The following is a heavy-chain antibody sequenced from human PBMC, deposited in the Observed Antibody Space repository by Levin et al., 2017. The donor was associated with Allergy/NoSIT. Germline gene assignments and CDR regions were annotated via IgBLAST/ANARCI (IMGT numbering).Heavy chain of an antibody. D-gene: IGHD1-1*01. V-gene: IGHV4-30-4*01. CDR1: GGSISSGDYY. CDR3: ARAGIHDQIGLFDY. CDR2: IYYSGST. J-gene: IGHJ4*02. Sequence: SETLSLTCTVSGGSISSGDYYWSWIRQPPGKGLEWIGYIYYSGSTYYNPSLKSRVTISVDTSKNQFSLKLSSVTAADTAVYYCARAGIHDQIGLFDYWGQGTLVTVSS.